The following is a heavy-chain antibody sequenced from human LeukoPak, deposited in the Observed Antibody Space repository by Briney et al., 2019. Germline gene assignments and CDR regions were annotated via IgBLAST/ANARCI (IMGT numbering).Heavy chain of an antibody. V-gene: IGHV4-4*07. Sequence: TSETLSLTGTVSGGSIRSFCWSWIRQPAGKGLECIGRIYTGGITNYNPSLRSRVAMSIDTSRNQFSLKLSSVTATDSAVYYCARVPTNYGLDVWGQGTTVTVSS. CDR3: ARVPTNYGLDV. CDR1: GGSIRSFC. CDR2: IYTGGIT. J-gene: IGHJ6*02.